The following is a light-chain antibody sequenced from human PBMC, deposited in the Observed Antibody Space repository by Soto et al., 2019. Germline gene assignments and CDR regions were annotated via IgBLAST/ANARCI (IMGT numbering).Light chain of an antibody. CDR1: QSVSSY. CDR2: DAS. V-gene: IGKV3-11*01. CDR3: QQRSNWLLT. Sequence: IMFTQSPATLSLSPSERATLSCRASQSVSSYLAWYQQKPGQAPRLLIYDASNRATGIPARFSGSGSGTDFTLTISSLEPEDFAVYYCQQRSNWLLTFGGGTKVDIK. J-gene: IGKJ4*01.